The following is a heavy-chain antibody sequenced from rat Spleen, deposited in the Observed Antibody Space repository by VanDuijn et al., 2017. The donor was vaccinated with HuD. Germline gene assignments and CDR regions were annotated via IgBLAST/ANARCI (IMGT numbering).Heavy chain of an antibody. V-gene: IGHV3-3*01. CDR3: ARSDGTHYYLPFAN. Sequence: EVQLQESGPGLVKPSQSLSLTCSVTGHSISSGYRWNWIRKFPGNELEWMGYINSAGSTIYNPSLQSRISITRDTSRNHFFLQVNSVTTEDTATYYCARSDGTHYYLPFANGGQGTVVTVSS. J-gene: IGHJ3*01. CDR1: GHSISSGYR. D-gene: IGHD1-12*02. CDR2: INSAGST.